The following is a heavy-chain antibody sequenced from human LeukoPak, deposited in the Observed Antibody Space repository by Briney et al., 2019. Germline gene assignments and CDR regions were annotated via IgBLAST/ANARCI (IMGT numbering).Heavy chain of an antibody. Sequence: SETLSLTCAVYGGSFSGYYWSWIRQPPGKGLEWIGEINHSGSTNYNPSLKSRVTISVDTSENQFSLKLSSVTAADTAVYYCARGVGATRRTFDYWGQGTLVTVSS. D-gene: IGHD1-26*01. V-gene: IGHV4-34*01. CDR2: INHSGST. J-gene: IGHJ4*02. CDR1: GGSFSGYY. CDR3: ARGVGATRRTFDY.